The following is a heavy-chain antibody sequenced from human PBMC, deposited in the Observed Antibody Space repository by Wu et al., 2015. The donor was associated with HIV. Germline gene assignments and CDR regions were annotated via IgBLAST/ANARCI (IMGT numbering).Heavy chain of an antibody. J-gene: IGHJ3*02. V-gene: IGHV1-2*02. CDR1: GYTFTGYY. CDR2: INPNSGGT. D-gene: IGHD2-2*02. Sequence: QVQLVQSGAEVKKPGASVKVSCKASGYTFTGYYMHWVRQAPGQGLEWMGWINPNSGGTNYAQKFQGRVTMTRDTSISTAYMELSRLRSDDTAVYYCARVPYCSSTSCYNGXFDIWGQGTMVTVSS. CDR3: ARVPYCSSTSCYNGXFDI.